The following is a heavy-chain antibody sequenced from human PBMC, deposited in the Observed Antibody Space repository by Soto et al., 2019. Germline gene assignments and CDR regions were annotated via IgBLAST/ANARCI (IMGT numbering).Heavy chain of an antibody. CDR1: RLTFSSYA. Sequence: LRLSCAASRLTFSSYAMGWVRQTPGKGLEWVSAISSSGASTYSADSVKGRFTISRDNSKNTLYLQMNSLRAEDTAVYYCAKGPTIFGVVSTNSFYYGLDVWGQGTTVTVSS. CDR2: ISSSGAST. V-gene: IGHV3-23*01. D-gene: IGHD3-3*01. J-gene: IGHJ6*02. CDR3: AKGPTIFGVVSTNSFYYGLDV.